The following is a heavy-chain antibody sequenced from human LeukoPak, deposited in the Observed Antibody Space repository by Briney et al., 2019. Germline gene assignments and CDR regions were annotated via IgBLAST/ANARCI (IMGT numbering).Heavy chain of an antibody. CDR1: GYTFTSYD. J-gene: IGHJ6*03. D-gene: IGHD2-21*02. Sequence: ASVKVSCKASGYTFTSYDINWVRQATGQGLEGMGWMNPNSGNTGYAQKFQGRVTITRNTSISTAYMELSSLRSEDTAVYYCARMTAGTYYYYYMDVWGKGTTVTVSS. CDR2: MNPNSGNT. CDR3: ARMTAGTYYYYYMDV. V-gene: IGHV1-8*03.